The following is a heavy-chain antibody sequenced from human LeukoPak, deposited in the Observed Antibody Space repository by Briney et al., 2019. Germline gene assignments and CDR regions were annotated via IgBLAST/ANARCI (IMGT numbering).Heavy chain of an antibody. Sequence: SETLSLTCTVSGGSISSSSYYWGWIRQPPGKGLEWIGSIYYSGSTYYNPSLKSRVTISVDTPKNQLSLKLSSVTAADTAVYYCATGGVYDSSGYHYVEDYWGQGTLVTVSS. CDR2: IYYSGST. D-gene: IGHD3-22*01. J-gene: IGHJ4*02. CDR3: ATGGVYDSSGYHYVEDY. CDR1: GGSISSSSYY. V-gene: IGHV4-39*01.